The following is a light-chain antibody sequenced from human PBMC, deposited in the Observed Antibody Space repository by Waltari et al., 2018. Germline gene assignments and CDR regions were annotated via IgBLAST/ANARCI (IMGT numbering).Light chain of an antibody. CDR2: LNSDGSH. V-gene: IGLV4-69*01. Sequence: QLVLTQSPSASASLGASVKLTCTLSSGHSSYAIAWHQQQPEKGPRYLMKLNSDGSHSKGDGIPDRFSGSSSGAERYLTISSVQSEDEGDYYCKTWGTGIVVFGGGTKLTVL. CDR3: KTWGTGIVV. CDR1: SGHSSYA. J-gene: IGLJ2*01.